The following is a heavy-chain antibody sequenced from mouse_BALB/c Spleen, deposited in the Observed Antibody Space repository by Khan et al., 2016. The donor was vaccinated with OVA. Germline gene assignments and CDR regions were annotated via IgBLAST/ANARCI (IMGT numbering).Heavy chain of an antibody. V-gene: IGHV3-2*02. Sequence: QLEESGPGLVKPSQSLSLTCTVTGYSITSDYAWNWIRQFPGNKLEWKGYISYSGNTKYNPSLKSRISITRDTSKNQFFLQLNFVTIEDTATYYCARIQGGDFDYWGQGTTLTVSS. D-gene: IGHD3-2*02. J-gene: IGHJ2*01. CDR1: GYSITSDYA. CDR2: ISYSGNT. CDR3: ARIQGGDFDY.